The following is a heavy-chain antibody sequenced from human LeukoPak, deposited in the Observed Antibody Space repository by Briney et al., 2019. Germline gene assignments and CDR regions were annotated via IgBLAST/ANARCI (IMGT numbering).Heavy chain of an antibody. V-gene: IGHV3-21*01. Sequence: GGSLRLSCAASAFTFANYPMNWVRQAPGKGLEWVSSISSSSSYIYYADSVKGRFTISRDNAKNSLYLQMNSLRADDTAVYYCARVAEAAAFDYWGQGTMVTVSS. J-gene: IGHJ4*02. CDR2: ISSSSSYI. CDR3: ARVAEAAAFDY. D-gene: IGHD6-13*01. CDR1: AFTFANYP.